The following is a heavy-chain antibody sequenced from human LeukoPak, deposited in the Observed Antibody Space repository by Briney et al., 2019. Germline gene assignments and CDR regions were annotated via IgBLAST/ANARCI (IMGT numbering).Heavy chain of an antibody. CDR2: ISGSGGST. CDR3: ANMITMIVAAFDI. J-gene: IGHJ3*02. D-gene: IGHD3-22*01. CDR1: GFTFSSYA. V-gene: IGHV3-23*01. Sequence: PGGSLRLSCAASGFTFSSYAMSWVRQAPGEGLEWVSAISGSGGSTYYADSVKGRFTISRDNSKNTLYLQMNSLRAEDTAVYYCANMITMIVAAFDIWGQGTMVTVSS.